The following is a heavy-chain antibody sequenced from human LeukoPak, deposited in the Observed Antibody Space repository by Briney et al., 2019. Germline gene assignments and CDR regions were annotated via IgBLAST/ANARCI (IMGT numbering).Heavy chain of an antibody. D-gene: IGHD3-10*01. J-gene: IGHJ6*03. CDR3: ARDGGLRSGSTYYYYMDV. CDR2: IIPIFGTA. CDR1: GGTFSSYA. Sequence: SVKVSCKASGGTFSSYAISWVRQAPGQGLEWMGGIIPIFGTANYAQKFQGRVTITTDESTSTAYMELSSLRSEDTAVYYCARDGGLRSGSTYYYYMDVWGKGTTVTVSS. V-gene: IGHV1-69*05.